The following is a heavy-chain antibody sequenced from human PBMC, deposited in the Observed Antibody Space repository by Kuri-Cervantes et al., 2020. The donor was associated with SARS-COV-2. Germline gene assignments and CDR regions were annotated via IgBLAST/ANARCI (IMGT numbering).Heavy chain of an antibody. CDR1: GFTFDDYG. CDR2: INWNGGST. Sequence: GGSLRLSCAASGFTFDDYGMSWVRQAPGKGLEWVSGINWNGGSTGYADSVKGRFTISRDNAKNSLHLQMNSLRAEDTAVYYCAREEKSRLVGPPDYYYMDVWGKGTTVTVSS. CDR3: AREEKSRLVGPPDYYYMDV. J-gene: IGHJ6*03. V-gene: IGHV3-20*04. D-gene: IGHD6-19*01.